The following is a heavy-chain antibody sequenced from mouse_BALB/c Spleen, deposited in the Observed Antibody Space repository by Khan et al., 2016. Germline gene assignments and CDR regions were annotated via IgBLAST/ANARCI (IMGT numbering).Heavy chain of an antibody. Sequence: EVQLVESGGGLVQPKGSLKLSCAASGFTFNTYAMNWVRQAPGKGLEWVARMRSKSHNYAKFYADSVKDRITISRDDSQSMLYLQMNNLKTEDTAMYYCGRHHYGGYAIDYWGQGTSVTVSA. CDR2: MRSKSHNYAK. CDR3: GRHHYGGYAIDY. V-gene: IGHV10-1*02. D-gene: IGHD1-2*01. J-gene: IGHJ4*01. CDR1: GFTFNTYA.